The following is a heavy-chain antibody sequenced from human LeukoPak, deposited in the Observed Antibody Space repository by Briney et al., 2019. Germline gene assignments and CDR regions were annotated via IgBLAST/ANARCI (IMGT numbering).Heavy chain of an antibody. V-gene: IGHV4-38-2*02. CDR1: GYSISSGYY. CDR3: ARDSPPAYCSGGRCYFDY. CDR2: IYHSGST. D-gene: IGHD2-15*01. Sequence: SETLSLTCTVSGYSISSGYYWGWIRQPPGKGLEWIGSIYHSGSTYYNPSLKSRVTISRDTSKNEFSLILSSVTAADTAVYYCARDSPPAYCSGGRCYFDYWGQGTLVTVSS. J-gene: IGHJ4*02.